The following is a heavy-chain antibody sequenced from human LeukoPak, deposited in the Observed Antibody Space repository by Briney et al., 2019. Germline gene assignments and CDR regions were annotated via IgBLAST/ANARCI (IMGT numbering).Heavy chain of an antibody. Sequence: SGTLSLTCTVSGGSISSYYWSWLRQPPGKGLEWIGYIYYSGSTNYNPSLKSRVTISVDTSKNQFSLKLSSVTAADTAVYYCARGPAGGPYFDYWGQGTLVTVSS. V-gene: IGHV4-59*01. CDR2: IYYSGST. D-gene: IGHD1-26*01. CDR3: ARGPAGGPYFDY. J-gene: IGHJ4*02. CDR1: GGSISSYY.